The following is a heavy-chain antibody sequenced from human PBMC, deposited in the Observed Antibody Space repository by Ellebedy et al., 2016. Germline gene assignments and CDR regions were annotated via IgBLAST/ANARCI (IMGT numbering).Heavy chain of an antibody. D-gene: IGHD3-9*01. CDR1: GFTFNNYA. J-gene: IGHJ3*02. CDR3: AKAVDIRYFDWCADAFDM. CDR2: VSGRATNT. Sequence: GESLKISCAASGFTFNNYAMSWVRQTPQKGLEWVAAVSGRATNTYYADSVKGRFTVSRDNSNNTLFLQMNSLRVEDAAVYYCAKAVDIRYFDWCADAFDMWGQGTLVTVSS. V-gene: IGHV3-23*01.